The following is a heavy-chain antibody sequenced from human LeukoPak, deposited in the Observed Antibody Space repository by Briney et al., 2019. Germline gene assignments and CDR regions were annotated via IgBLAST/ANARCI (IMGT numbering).Heavy chain of an antibody. Sequence: ASVKVSCKASGYTFTGYYMHWVRQAPGQGLEWMGWINPNSGGTNYAQKFQGRVTMTRDTSISTAYMELSRLRSDDTAVYYCARAYYGPGSYYPYWGQGTLVTVSS. J-gene: IGHJ4*02. D-gene: IGHD3-10*01. CDR3: ARAYYGPGSYYPY. V-gene: IGHV1-2*02. CDR1: GYTFTGYY. CDR2: INPNSGGT.